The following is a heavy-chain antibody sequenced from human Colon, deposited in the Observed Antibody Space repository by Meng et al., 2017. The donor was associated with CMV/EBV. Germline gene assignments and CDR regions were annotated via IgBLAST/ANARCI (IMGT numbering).Heavy chain of an antibody. V-gene: IGHV3-30*02. J-gene: IGHJ3*02. D-gene: IGHD3-9*01. CDR2: VRYDGTNE. CDR1: GFTFDSFG. CDR3: AKDVRDFDWDTFDI. Sequence: GGSLRLSCVTSGFTFDSFGMHWVRQGPGKGLEWLSFVRYDGTNEYYAESVKGRFTISRDNSRNTLYLQMHSLRPDDTAVYYCAKDVRDFDWDTFDIWGQGTMVTVSS.